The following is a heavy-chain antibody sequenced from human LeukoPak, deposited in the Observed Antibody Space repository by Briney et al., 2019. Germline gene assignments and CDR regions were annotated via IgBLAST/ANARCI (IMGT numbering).Heavy chain of an antibody. CDR2: INPNSGGT. CDR1: GYTFTGYY. J-gene: IGHJ4*02. V-gene: IGHV1-2*02. Sequence: ASVKVSCRASGYTFTGYYMHWVRQAPGQGLEWMGWINPNSGGTNYAQKFQGRVTMTRDTSISTAYMELSSLRSEDTAVYYCARLGKDILTGYYKSGDYWGQGTLVTVSS. CDR3: ARLGKDILTGYYKSGDY. D-gene: IGHD3-9*01.